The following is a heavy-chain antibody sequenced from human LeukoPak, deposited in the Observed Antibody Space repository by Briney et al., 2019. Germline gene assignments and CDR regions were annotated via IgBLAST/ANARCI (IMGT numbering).Heavy chain of an antibody. CDR1: GGSISSYY. V-gene: IGHV4-59*01. Sequence: SETLSLTCTVSGGSISSYYWSWIRQPPGKGLEWIGYIYYSGSTYYNPSLKSRVTISVDTSKNQFSLKLSSVTAADTAVYYCARVLPAYDFRYYFDYWGQGTLVTVSS. D-gene: IGHD3-3*01. CDR2: IYYSGST. J-gene: IGHJ4*02. CDR3: ARVLPAYDFRYYFDY.